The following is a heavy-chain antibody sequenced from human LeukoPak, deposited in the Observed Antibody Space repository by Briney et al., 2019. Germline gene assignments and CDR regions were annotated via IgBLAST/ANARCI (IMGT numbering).Heavy chain of an antibody. J-gene: IGHJ4*02. CDR1: GFTFSSYA. D-gene: IGHD1-14*01. V-gene: IGHV3-30-3*01. CDR3: ARAEGTYLIDY. Sequence: GRSMRLSCAASGFTFSSYAMHWVRQAPGKGLEWVAVISYDGSNKYYADSVKGRFTISRDNSKNTLYLQMNSLRAEDTAVYYCARAEGTYLIDYWGQGTLVTVTS. CDR2: ISYDGSNK.